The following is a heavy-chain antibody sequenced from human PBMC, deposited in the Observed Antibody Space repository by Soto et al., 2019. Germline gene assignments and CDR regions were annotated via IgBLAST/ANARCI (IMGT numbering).Heavy chain of an antibody. Sequence: XSVKVSCEASGSTFTSYAMHWVRQAPGQRLEWMGWINAGNGNTKYSQKFQGRVTITRHTSASTAYMELSRLRSEDTAVYYCARALTRTVLRYFLGPGWFDPWGQGTLVTVSS. D-gene: IGHD3-9*01. CDR1: GSTFTSYA. CDR3: ARALTRTVLRYFLGPGWFDP. J-gene: IGHJ5*02. CDR2: INAGNGNT. V-gene: IGHV1-3*01.